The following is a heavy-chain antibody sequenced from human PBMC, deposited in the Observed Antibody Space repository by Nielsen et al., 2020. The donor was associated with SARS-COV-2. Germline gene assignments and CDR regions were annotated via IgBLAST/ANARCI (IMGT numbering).Heavy chain of an antibody. Sequence: GESLKISCAASGFTLSTYAMTWVRQAPGKGLEWVAVISYDGSNKYYADSVKGRFTISRDNSKNTLYLQMNSLRAEDTAVYYCAKDPYYDFWSGYYFDYWGQGTLVTVSS. V-gene: IGHV3-30-3*01. CDR2: ISYDGSNK. CDR1: GFTLSTYA. D-gene: IGHD3-3*01. CDR3: AKDPYYDFWSGYYFDY. J-gene: IGHJ4*02.